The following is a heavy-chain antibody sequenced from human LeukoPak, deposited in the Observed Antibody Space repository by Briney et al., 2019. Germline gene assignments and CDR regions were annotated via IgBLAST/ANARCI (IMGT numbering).Heavy chain of an antibody. Sequence: SETLSLTCTVSGASISSYYYNWIRQTAGRGLEWIGRLYTSGSTDYNPSLKSRVTISVDTSKNQFSQKLSSVTAADTAVYFCARDLSGSLYFDYWGQGTLVTVSS. D-gene: IGHD3-10*01. V-gene: IGHV4-4*07. J-gene: IGHJ4*02. CDR3: ARDLSGSLYFDY. CDR1: GASISSYY. CDR2: LYTSGST.